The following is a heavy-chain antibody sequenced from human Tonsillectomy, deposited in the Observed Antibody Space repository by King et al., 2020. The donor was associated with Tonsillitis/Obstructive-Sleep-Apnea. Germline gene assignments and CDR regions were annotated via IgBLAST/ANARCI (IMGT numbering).Heavy chain of an antibody. CDR1: GFTFSSYE. Sequence: VQLVESGGGLVQPGGSLRLSCAASGFTFSSYEMNWVRQAPGKGLEWLSYTSRSGSTIYYADSVKGRFTISRDNAKNSLYLQMNSLRAEDTAVYYCAREGDPTMVMRYYYYYMDVWGKGTTVTVSS. D-gene: IGHD5-18*01. J-gene: IGHJ6*03. CDR2: TSRSGSTI. V-gene: IGHV3-48*03. CDR3: AREGDPTMVMRYYYYYMDV.